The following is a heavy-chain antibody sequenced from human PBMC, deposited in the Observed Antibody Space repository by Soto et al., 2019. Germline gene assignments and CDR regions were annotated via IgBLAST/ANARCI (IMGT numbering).Heavy chain of an antibody. Sequence: QVQLQESGPGLVKPSETLSLTCSVSGESVTSGIYYWTWIRQPPGKGLEWIGFIYYSGSTKYNPSLKSRVTISADRSRNQFSLTLKSVAAADTAVYYCARVSGSGIDPHFDPWGQGTLVTVSP. CDR2: IYYSGST. V-gene: IGHV4-61*01. D-gene: IGHD3-10*01. J-gene: IGHJ5*02. CDR1: GESVTSGIYY. CDR3: ARVSGSGIDPHFDP.